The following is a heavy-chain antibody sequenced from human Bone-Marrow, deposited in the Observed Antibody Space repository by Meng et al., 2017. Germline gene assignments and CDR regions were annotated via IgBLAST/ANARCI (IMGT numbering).Heavy chain of an antibody. J-gene: IGHJ6*02. CDR1: GFTFSDYY. CDR3: ARTVRGGFGKREDYYTGMDV. V-gene: IGHV3-11*04. Sequence: GGSLRLSCAASGFTFSDYYMSWIRQAPGKGLEWVSYISRSGSTIYYADAVKGRFTIARDNAKNSLYLEKNSLRAEDTAVYFCARTVRGGFGKREDYYTGMDVWGQGTTVTVSS. D-gene: IGHD3-10*01. CDR2: ISRSGSTI.